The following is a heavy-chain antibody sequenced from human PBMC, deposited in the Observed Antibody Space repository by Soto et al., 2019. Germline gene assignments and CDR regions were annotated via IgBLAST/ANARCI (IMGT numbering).Heavy chain of an antibody. V-gene: IGHV1-18*01. CDR3: ARSIAVAGGFDC. CDR1: GYTFTSYG. Sequence: ASVKVSCKASGYTFTSYGISWVRQAPGQGLEWMGWISAYNGSTNYAQKLQGRVTMTTDTSTSTAYMGLRSLRSDDTAVYYCARSIAVAGGFDCWARGPWSPSPQ. J-gene: IGHJ4*02. CDR2: ISAYNGST. D-gene: IGHD6-19*01.